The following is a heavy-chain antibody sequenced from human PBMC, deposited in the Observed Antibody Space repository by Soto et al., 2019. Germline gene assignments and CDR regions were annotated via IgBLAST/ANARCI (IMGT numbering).Heavy chain of an antibody. CDR1: GYTFTSYD. Sequence: ASVKVSCKASGYTFTSYDINWVRQATGQGLEWMGWMNPNSGNTGYAQKFQGRVTMTRSTSISTAYMELSSLRSEDTAVYYCARGGVLMVYAIPSYYGMDVWGQGTTVTVSS. CDR2: MNPNSGNT. V-gene: IGHV1-8*01. D-gene: IGHD2-8*01. CDR3: ARGGVLMVYAIPSYYGMDV. J-gene: IGHJ6*01.